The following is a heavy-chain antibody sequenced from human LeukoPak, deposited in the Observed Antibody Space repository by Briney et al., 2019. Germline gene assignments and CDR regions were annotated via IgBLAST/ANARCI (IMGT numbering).Heavy chain of an antibody. CDR2: IRGKPYSYSS. D-gene: IGHD3-16*01. Sequence: PGGSLRLLCAASGFTFTGSAMHSVRQASGEGLEWGGRIRGKPYSYSSTYDASVRGSFTFSRDDSTNPAYLKMNSLRTEDTAVYYCATPTLGGGGTSDPFDVWGRGTMVTVSS. J-gene: IGHJ3*01. CDR1: GFTFTGSA. CDR3: ATPTLGGGGTSDPFDV. V-gene: IGHV3-73*01.